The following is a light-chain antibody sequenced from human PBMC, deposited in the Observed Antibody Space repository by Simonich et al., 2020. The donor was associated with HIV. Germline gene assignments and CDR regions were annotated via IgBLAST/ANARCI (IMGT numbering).Light chain of an antibody. CDR2: SAS. V-gene: IGKV1-17*03. J-gene: IGKJ4*01. Sequence: IRMTQSPSSLSASTGDRVTITCRASQGISRYVAWLQQRPGKVPKRLIFSASNLQSGVPSTFSGSGSGTDFTLTISSLQPEDLPSYFCLHHNSCLSFGGGTKVEI. CDR3: LHHNSCLS. CDR1: QGISRY.